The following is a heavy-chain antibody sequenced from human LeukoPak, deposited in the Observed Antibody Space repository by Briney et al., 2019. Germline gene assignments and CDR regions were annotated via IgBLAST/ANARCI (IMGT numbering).Heavy chain of an antibody. V-gene: IGHV3-21*01. CDR3: ARDGIAIFAGPYYYYGMDV. J-gene: IGHJ6*02. CDR1: GFTFSSYS. Sequence: PGGSLRLSCAASGFTFSSYSMNWVRQAPGKGLEWVSSISSSSSYIYYADSVKGRFTISRDNAKNSLYLQMNSLRDEDTAVYYCARDGIAIFAGPYYYYGMDVWGQGTTVTVSS. CDR2: ISSSSSYI. D-gene: IGHD3-3*01.